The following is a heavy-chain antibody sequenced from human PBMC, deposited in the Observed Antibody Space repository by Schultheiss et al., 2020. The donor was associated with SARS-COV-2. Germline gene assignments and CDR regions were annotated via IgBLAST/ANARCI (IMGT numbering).Heavy chain of an antibody. V-gene: IGHV3-33*01. Sequence: GGSLRLSCAASGFTFSSYGMHWVRQAPGKGLEWVAVIWYDGSNKYYADSVKGRFTISRDNSKNTLYLQMNSLRAEDTAVYYCARDRKYYDFWSGYYIWNYYYMDVWGKGTTVTVSS. CDR3: ARDRKYYDFWSGYYIWNYYYMDV. D-gene: IGHD3-3*01. CDR1: GFTFSSYG. J-gene: IGHJ6*03. CDR2: IWYDGSNK.